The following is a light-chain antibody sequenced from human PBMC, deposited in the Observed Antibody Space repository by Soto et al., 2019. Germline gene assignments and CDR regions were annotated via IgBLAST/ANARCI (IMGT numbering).Light chain of an antibody. J-gene: IGKJ1*01. CDR3: HQYHNCPLA. CDR1: QSVSGN. V-gene: IGKV3-15*01. CDR2: DAS. Sequence: EIVLTQSPATLSVSPGEGATLSCRASQSVSGNLAWYQQKPGQAPRLLIYDASTRATGIPARFSGRGSGTEFTLTISSLQYEDFAVYYCHQYHNCPLAFGQGTKVEIK.